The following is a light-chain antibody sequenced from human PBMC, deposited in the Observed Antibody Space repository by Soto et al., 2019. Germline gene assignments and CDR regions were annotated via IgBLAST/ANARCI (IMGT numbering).Light chain of an antibody. CDR2: QDN. CDR3: QAWDSSTDV. Sequence: SYELTQPSSVSVSPGQTASITCSGEKLGDKYACWYQQKPGQSPVLVIYQDNKRPSGIPERFSGSNSGNTATLTISGTQTMDEADYYCQAWDSSTDVFGTGTKVNVL. J-gene: IGLJ1*01. CDR1: KLGDKY. V-gene: IGLV3-1*01.